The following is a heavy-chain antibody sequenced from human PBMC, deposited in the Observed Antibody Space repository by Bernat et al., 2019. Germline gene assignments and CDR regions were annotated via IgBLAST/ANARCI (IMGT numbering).Heavy chain of an antibody. V-gene: IGHV3-7*01. CDR2: IKQDGSEK. CDR1: GFSFSSYW. Sequence: EVELVESGGGLVQPGGSLRLSCAASGFSFSSYWMTWVRQAPGKGLEWVANIKQDGSEKYYVDSVKGRFTISRDNAKNSLYLQMNSLRAEDTAVYYCERHDSSGYYSTHFDYWGQGTLVTVSS. D-gene: IGHD3-22*01. CDR3: ERHDSSGYYSTHFDY. J-gene: IGHJ4*02.